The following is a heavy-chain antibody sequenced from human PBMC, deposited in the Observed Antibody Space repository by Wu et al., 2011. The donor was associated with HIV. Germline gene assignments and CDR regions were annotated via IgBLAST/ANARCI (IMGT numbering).Heavy chain of an antibody. V-gene: IGHV1-69*05. CDR1: GGTFDTFA. D-gene: IGHD2-2*03. CDR3: VNRLRGYSGR. J-gene: IGHJ4*02. Sequence: QVQLVQSGPEVAKPGSSVRVSCKASGGTFDTFAISWVRQAPGRGLEWMGAIVPVFGSTNYAQNFQGRLTISTEPSASTNYMEMSSLRSDDTGIYYCVNRLRGYSGRWGREPWSSSPQ. CDR2: IVPVFGST.